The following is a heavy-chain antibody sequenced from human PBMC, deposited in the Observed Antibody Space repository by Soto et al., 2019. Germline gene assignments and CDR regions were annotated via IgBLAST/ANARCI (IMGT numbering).Heavy chain of an antibody. CDR3: ARILGGGSYGL. J-gene: IGHJ4*02. CDR2: IIPILGIA. Sequence: QVQLVQSGAEVKKPGSSVKVSCKASGGTFSSYTISWVRQAPGQGLEWMGRIIPILGIANYAQKFQGRVTITADKSTSTAYMELSGLRSEDTAVYYCARILGGGSYGLWGQGTLVTVSS. CDR1: GGTFSSYT. V-gene: IGHV1-69*02. D-gene: IGHD1-26*01.